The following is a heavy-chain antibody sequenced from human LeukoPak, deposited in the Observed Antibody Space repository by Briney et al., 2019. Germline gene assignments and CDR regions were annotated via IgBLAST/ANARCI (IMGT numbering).Heavy chain of an antibody. J-gene: IGHJ5*02. D-gene: IGHD3-22*01. Sequence: GGSLRLSCAASGFTFSSYSMNWVRQAPGKGLEWVSSISSSSSYIYYAGSVKGRFTISRDNAKNSLYLQMNSLRAEDTAVYYCARDLLRSMSVVVVPNWFDPWGQGTLVTVSS. CDR1: GFTFSSYS. CDR2: ISSSSSYI. V-gene: IGHV3-21*01. CDR3: ARDLLRSMSVVVVPNWFDP.